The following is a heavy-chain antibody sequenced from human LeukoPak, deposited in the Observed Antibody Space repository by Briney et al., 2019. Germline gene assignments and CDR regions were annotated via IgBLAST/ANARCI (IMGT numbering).Heavy chain of an antibody. Sequence: ASVKVSCKASGFGLTDYGISWVRQAPGQGLEWVGWTSGDNTKANNAQKFQDRVFFTTDTSTSTAYMDLKSLSSDDSAVYYCARASDQVWGRARRLDYWGQGTLVTVSS. V-gene: IGHV1-18*01. D-gene: IGHD3-16*01. J-gene: IGHJ4*02. CDR3: ARASDQVWGRARRLDY. CDR2: TSGDNTKA. CDR1: GFGLTDYG.